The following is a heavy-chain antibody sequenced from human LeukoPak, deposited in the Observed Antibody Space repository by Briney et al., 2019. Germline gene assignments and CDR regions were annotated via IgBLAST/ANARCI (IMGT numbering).Heavy chain of an antibody. CDR1: GGSISSSNW. D-gene: IGHD3-22*01. Sequence: SETLSLTCAVSGGSISSSNWWSWVRQPPGKGLEWIGEIYHSGSTNYNLSLKSRVTISVDTSKNQFSLKLSSVTAADTAVYYCARQKRYYYDSSGYYQDYWGQGTLVTVSS. CDR3: ARQKRYYYDSSGYYQDY. V-gene: IGHV4-4*02. J-gene: IGHJ4*02. CDR2: IYHSGST.